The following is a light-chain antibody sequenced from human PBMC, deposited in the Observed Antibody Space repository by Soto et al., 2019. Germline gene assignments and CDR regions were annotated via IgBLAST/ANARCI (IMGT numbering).Light chain of an antibody. V-gene: IGKV1-5*01. J-gene: IGKJ1*01. CDR3: QHYSTVWA. CDR1: QSISDR. CDR2: DAS. Sequence: DIQMTQSPSTLSASVGDRVTITCRASQSISDRLAWYQRKPGKAPKLLIFDASSLEGGVPTRFSVSGSGTESTLTISSQHPDDCATAYCQHYSTVWACGQATKVEI.